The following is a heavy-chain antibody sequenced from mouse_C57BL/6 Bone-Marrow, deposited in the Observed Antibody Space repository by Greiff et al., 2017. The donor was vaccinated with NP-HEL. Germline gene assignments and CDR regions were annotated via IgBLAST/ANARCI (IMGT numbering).Heavy chain of an antibody. Sequence: LQESGAELVRPGASVKLSCKASGYTFTDYYINWVKQRPGQGLEWIARIYPGSGNTYYNEKFKGKATLTAEKSSSTAYMQLSSLTSEDSAVYFCAREGGWGQGTTLTVSS. CDR3: AREGG. CDR2: IYPGSGNT. J-gene: IGHJ2*01. CDR1: GYTFTDYY. V-gene: IGHV1-76*01.